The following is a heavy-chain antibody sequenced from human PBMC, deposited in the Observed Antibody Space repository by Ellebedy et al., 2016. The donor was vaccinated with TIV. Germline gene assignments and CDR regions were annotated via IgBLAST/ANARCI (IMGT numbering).Heavy chain of an antibody. CDR3: AREGDLLAAFDI. D-gene: IGHD1-26*01. J-gene: IGHJ3*02. Sequence: AASVKVSCKASGYTFTVYYIHWVRQARGQGLEWLGWINPNSGATIYPQKFPGRVTLTRDTSISPAYMELSRLTSDDPAVYYCAREGDLLAAFDIWGQGTMVTVSS. V-gene: IGHV1-2*02. CDR1: GYTFTVYY. CDR2: INPNSGAT.